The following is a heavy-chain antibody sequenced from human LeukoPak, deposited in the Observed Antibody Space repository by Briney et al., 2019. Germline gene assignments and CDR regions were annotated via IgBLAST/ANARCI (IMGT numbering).Heavy chain of an antibody. CDR2: IYYSGST. V-gene: IGHV4-39*01. J-gene: IGHJ4*02. Sequence: SETLSLTCTVSGGSISSSSYYWGWIRQPPGKGLEWIGSIYYSGSTYYNPSLKSRVTLSVDTSKNQFSLKMGSVAAADTGVYYCASSANYGGNSGYFDCWGQGTLVTVSS. CDR1: GGSISSSSYY. CDR3: ASSANYGGNSGYFDC. D-gene: IGHD4-23*01.